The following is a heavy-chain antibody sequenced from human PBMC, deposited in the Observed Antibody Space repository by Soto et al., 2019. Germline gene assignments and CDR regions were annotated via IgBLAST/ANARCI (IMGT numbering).Heavy chain of an antibody. CDR3: ARHVLHPSYYYYGMDV. CDR1: GDSFTSYW. Sequence: XESLKISFQGAGDSFTSYWISWVRQIPGKGLEWMGRIDPSDSYTNYSPSFQGHVTISADKSISTAYLQWSSLKASDTAMYYCARHVLHPSYYYYGMDVWGQGTTVTVSS. D-gene: IGHD4-4*01. CDR2: IDPSDSYT. V-gene: IGHV5-10-1*01. J-gene: IGHJ6*02.